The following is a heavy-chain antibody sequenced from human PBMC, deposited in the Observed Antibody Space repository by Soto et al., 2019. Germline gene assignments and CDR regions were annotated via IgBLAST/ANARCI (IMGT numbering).Heavy chain of an antibody. CDR3: ARRRNLGSFDH. D-gene: IGHD3-10*01. V-gene: IGHV4-59*01. J-gene: IGHJ5*02. CDR1: GASMIGYH. Sequence: QVQLQESGPGLVKPSETLSLTCNVSGASMIGYHWNWIRQSPGKTLEWIGFVYHSGSVSYNPSLKGRTTISVDTSKNQFSLRLTSRTAADTAIYYSARRRNLGSFDHWGQGTLVTVSS. CDR2: VYHSGSV.